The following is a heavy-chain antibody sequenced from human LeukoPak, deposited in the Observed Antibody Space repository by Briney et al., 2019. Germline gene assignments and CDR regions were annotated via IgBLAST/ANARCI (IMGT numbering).Heavy chain of an antibody. J-gene: IGHJ4*02. CDR2: MNPNSGNT. V-gene: IGHV1-8*03. Sequence: ASVKVSCKASGGTFSSYAINWVRQATGQGLEWMGWMNPNSGNTGYAQKFQGRVTITRNTSISTAYMELSSLRSEDTAVYYCASSSWSSSFDYWGQGTLVTVSS. D-gene: IGHD6-13*01. CDR3: ASSSWSSSFDY. CDR1: GGTFSSYA.